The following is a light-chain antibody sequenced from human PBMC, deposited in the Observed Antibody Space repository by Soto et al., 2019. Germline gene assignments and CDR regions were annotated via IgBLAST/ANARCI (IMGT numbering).Light chain of an antibody. CDR2: GAF. Sequence: VMTQSPATLSVSPGETATLSCRASQSIRTNLAWYQQKPGQAPRLLIYGAFTRATGIPARFSGSGSGTEFSLTFSSLQSEDFAVYYCQQYDSWPITFGQGTRLEIK. CDR1: QSIRTN. J-gene: IGKJ5*01. V-gene: IGKV3-15*01. CDR3: QQYDSWPIT.